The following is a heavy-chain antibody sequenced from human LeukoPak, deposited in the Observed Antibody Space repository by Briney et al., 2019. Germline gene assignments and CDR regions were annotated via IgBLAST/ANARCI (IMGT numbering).Heavy chain of an antibody. CDR3: ARGRELMDN. J-gene: IGHJ4*02. CDR2: INDSGDST. CDR1: EFTFSDYG. Sequence: GVSLRLSCTASEFTFSDYGMSWVRQAPGKGLEWVSSINDSGDSTYYADSVKGRFTISRDNSKNTLYLQMNSLRDEDTAMYYCARGRELMDNWGQGTLVTVSS. D-gene: IGHD3-10*01. V-gene: IGHV3-23*01.